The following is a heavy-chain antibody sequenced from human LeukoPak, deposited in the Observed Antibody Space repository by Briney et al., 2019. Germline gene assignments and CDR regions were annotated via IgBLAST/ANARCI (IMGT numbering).Heavy chain of an antibody. Sequence: SVKVSCKASGGTFSSYAISWVRQAPGQGLEWMGGIIPIFGTANYAQKFQGRVTITADESTSTAYMELSRLRSDDTAVYYCARGGRADFWSGYYFVQQTDDYWGQGTLVTVSS. CDR2: IIPIFGTA. CDR3: ARGGRADFWSGYYFVQQTDDY. CDR1: GGTFSSYA. J-gene: IGHJ4*02. D-gene: IGHD3-3*01. V-gene: IGHV1-69*13.